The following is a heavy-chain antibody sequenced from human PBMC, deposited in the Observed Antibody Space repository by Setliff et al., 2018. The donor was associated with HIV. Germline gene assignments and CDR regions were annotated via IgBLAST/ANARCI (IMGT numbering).Heavy chain of an antibody. J-gene: IGHJ5*02. CDR2: IAKTGST. CDR1: GGSISSGSHF. CDR3: ARDFKRYNSPCRFDP. D-gene: IGHD5-12*01. V-gene: IGHV4-61*02. Sequence: PSETLSLTCTVSGGSISSGSHFWGWIRQPAGKGLEWIGRIAKTGSTNYNPSLKSRLTISMDTSKNQFSLKLNSVTAADTAVYYCARDFKRYNSPCRFDPWGPGTLVTVSS.